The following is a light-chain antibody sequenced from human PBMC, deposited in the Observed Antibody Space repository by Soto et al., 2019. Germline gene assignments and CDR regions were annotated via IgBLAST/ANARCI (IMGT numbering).Light chain of an antibody. CDR1: SSNIGNNA. CDR2: YDD. CDR3: SAWDDSLNGVV. Sequence: QSVLTQPPSVSEAPRQRVTISCSGSSSNIGNNAVNWYQQLPGKPPKLLIYYDDLLPSGVSDRFSGSKSDTSASLAISGLQSEDEADYYCSAWDDSLNGVVFGGGTKVSVL. J-gene: IGLJ2*01. V-gene: IGLV1-36*01.